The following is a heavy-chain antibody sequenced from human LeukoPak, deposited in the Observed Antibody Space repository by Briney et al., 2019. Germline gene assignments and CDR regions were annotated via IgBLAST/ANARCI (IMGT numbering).Heavy chain of an antibody. Sequence: GGSLRLSCAASGFIFSNYGTHWVRQAPGKGLEWVAFVHYDGPEKYYGDSVKGRFTISRDNSKNTVYLQMNSLRAEDTAVYYCAKDVVGRQWVENYWGQGTLVTVSS. D-gene: IGHD6-19*01. CDR3: AKDVVGRQWVENY. CDR2: VHYDGPEK. V-gene: IGHV3-30*02. J-gene: IGHJ4*02. CDR1: GFIFSNYG.